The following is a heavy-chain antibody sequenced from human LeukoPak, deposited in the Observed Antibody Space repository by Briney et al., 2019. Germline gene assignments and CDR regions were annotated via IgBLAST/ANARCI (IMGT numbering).Heavy chain of an antibody. CDR1: GGSISSYY. CDR2: IYYSGST. J-gene: IGHJ1*01. V-gene: IGHV4-59*01. CDR3: ASYCSSTSCHGFQR. D-gene: IGHD2-2*01. Sequence: PSETLSLTCTVSGGSISSYYWSWIRQPPGKGLEWLGYIYYSGSTNYNPSLKSRVTISVDTSKNQFSLKLSSVTAADTAVYYCASYCSSTSCHGFQRWGQGTLVTVSS.